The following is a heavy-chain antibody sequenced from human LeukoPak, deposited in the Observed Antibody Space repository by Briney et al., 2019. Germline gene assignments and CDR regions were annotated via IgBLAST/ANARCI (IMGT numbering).Heavy chain of an antibody. Sequence: GGSLRLSCAASGFTFSNYGMHWVRQAPGKGLEWVAVISYDGSNKYYADSVKGRFTISRDNSKNTLYLQMNSLRAEDTAVYYCAGGLSSSSPSYYFDYWGQGTLVTVSS. D-gene: IGHD6-6*01. CDR1: GFTFSNYG. CDR2: ISYDGSNK. V-gene: IGHV3-30*19. J-gene: IGHJ4*02. CDR3: AGGLSSSSPSYYFDY.